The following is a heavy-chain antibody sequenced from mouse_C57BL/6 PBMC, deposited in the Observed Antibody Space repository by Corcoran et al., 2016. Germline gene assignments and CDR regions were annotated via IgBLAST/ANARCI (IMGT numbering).Heavy chain of an antibody. Sequence: EVQLVAAGGGLVQPGGSLRLSCVASGFPFSNNYMHRIRPAPGKGPEWITNISGDSSSIKYADSVKGRFTISRDNGKNTLYLQMSSLRTEDTAVYYCTPGGAWGAGTLVTVSS. CDR1: GFPFSNNY. CDR3: TPGGA. J-gene: IGHJ1*01. V-gene: IGHV5-17*01. CDR2: ISGDSSSI.